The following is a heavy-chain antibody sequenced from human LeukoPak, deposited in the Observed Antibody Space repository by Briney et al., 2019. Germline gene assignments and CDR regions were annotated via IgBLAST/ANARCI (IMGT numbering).Heavy chain of an antibody. CDR2: IKSKTDGGTT. Sequence: PGGSLRLSCAASGFTFSNAWMSWVRQAPGKGLEWVGRIKSKTDGGTTDYAAPVKGRFTISRDDSKNTLYLQMNSLKTEDTAVYYCTTRIQLWQGVFDYWGQGTLVTVSS. V-gene: IGHV3-15*01. D-gene: IGHD5-18*01. J-gene: IGHJ4*02. CDR1: GFTFSNAW. CDR3: TTRIQLWQGVFDY.